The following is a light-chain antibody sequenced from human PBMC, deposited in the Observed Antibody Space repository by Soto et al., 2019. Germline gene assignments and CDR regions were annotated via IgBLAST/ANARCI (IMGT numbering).Light chain of an antibody. V-gene: IGLV2-11*02. CDR3: WSYAGNTIFV. J-gene: IGLJ2*01. Sequence: QSALTQPRSVSGSPRQSVTISCTGTSSDVGGYNFVSWYQQHAGKVPKVVIYEGSKRPSGVSNRFSGSKSGNTASLTISGLQAEDEAYYYCWSYAGNTIFVFGGGTKLTVL. CDR2: EGS. CDR1: SSDVGGYNF.